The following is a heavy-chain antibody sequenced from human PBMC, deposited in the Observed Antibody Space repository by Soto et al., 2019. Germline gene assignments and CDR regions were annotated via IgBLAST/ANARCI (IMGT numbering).Heavy chain of an antibody. CDR1: GYTLTELS. CDR3: ETFLPRYDYVWGSYRPTNDY. CDR2: FDPEDGET. D-gene: IGHD3-16*02. J-gene: IGHJ4*02. V-gene: IGHV1-24*01. Sequence: ASVKVSCKVSGYTLTELSMHWVRQAPGKGLEWMGGFDPEDGETIYAQKFQGRVTMTEDTSTDTAYMELSSLRSEDTAVYYCETFLPRYDYVWGSYRPTNDYWGQGTLVTVSS.